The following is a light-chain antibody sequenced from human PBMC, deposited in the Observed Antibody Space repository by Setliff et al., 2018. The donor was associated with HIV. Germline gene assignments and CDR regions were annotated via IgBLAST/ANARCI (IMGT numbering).Light chain of an antibody. CDR2: GAY. Sequence: DIQMTQSPSSLSASEGDRVTITCRASQRISSALNWYQQKVGKAPMLLIYGAYNLKSGVPSRFSGSGFGTDFNLTIRSLQPEDFATYYCQQNYSGTRTFGQGTKVDIK. V-gene: IGKV1-39*01. J-gene: IGKJ1*01. CDR3: QQNYSGTRT. CDR1: QRISSA.